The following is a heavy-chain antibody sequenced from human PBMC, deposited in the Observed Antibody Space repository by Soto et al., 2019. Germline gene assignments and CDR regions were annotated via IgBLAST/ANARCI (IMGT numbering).Heavy chain of an antibody. Sequence: GGSLRLSCAASGFTFSSYGMHWVRQAPGKGLEWVAVIWYDGSNKYYADSVKGRFTISRDNSKNTLYLQMNSLRAEDTAVYYCASLSGSGSYYKIRDAFDIWGQGTMVTVSS. D-gene: IGHD3-10*01. J-gene: IGHJ3*02. CDR2: IWYDGSNK. V-gene: IGHV3-33*01. CDR1: GFTFSSYG. CDR3: ASLSGSGSYYKIRDAFDI.